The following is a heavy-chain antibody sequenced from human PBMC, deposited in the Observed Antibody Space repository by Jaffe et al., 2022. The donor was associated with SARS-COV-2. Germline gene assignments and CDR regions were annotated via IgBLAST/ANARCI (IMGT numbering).Heavy chain of an antibody. CDR3: AREFCDRDRCFDTDY. J-gene: IGHJ4*02. CDR2: VSSSNGKT. CDR1: GYTFATYG. D-gene: IGHD2-15*01. V-gene: IGHV1-18*04. Sequence: QVQLVQSGPEVKKPGASVKVSCKTSGYTFATYGITWVRQAPGQGLEWMGWVSSSNGKTYYTQKFQGRLILTSDRSTTTGYMELRSLRSDDTAVYYCAREFCDRDRCFDTDYWGQGTLLTVSS.